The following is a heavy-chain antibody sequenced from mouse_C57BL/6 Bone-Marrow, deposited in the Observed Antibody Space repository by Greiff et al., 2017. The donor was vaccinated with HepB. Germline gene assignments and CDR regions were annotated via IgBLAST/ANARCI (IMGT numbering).Heavy chain of an antibody. CDR3: ASLTAQATSAWFAY. CDR2: ISDGGSYT. J-gene: IGHJ3*01. CDR1: GFTFSSYA. Sequence: DVHLVESGGGLVKPGGSLKLSCAASGFTFSSYAMSWVRQTPEKRLEWVATISDGGSYTYYPDNVKGRFTISRDNAKNNLYLQMSHLKSEDTAMYYCASLTAQATSAWFAYWGQGTLVTVSA. D-gene: IGHD3-2*02. V-gene: IGHV5-4*01.